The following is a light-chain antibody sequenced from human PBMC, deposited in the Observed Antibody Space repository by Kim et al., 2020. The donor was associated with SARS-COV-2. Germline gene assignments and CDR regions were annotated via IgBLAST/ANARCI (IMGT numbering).Light chain of an antibody. V-gene: IGKV1-5*03. CDR2: KAS. CDR3: KQYNSYPWT. CDR1: QSISSW. Sequence: VSVGDRVTIAGPASQSISSWLAWYKQKPGKAPKLLIYKASSLESGVPSRFSGSGSGTEFTLTISSLQPDDFATYYCKQYNSYPWTFGQGTKVDIK. J-gene: IGKJ1*01.